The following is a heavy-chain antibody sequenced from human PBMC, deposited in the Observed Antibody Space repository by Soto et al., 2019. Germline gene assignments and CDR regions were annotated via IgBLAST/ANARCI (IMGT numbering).Heavy chain of an antibody. J-gene: IGHJ6*02. V-gene: IGHV3-30-3*01. D-gene: IGHD3-9*01. Sequence: GESLKISCAASGFTFSSYAMHWVRQAPGKGLEWVAVISYDGSNKYYADSVKGRFTISRDNSKNTLYLQMNSLRAEDTAVYYCARDYDILTGYYRSPSGMDVWGQGTTVTVSS. CDR3: ARDYDILTGYYRSPSGMDV. CDR1: GFTFSSYA. CDR2: ISYDGSNK.